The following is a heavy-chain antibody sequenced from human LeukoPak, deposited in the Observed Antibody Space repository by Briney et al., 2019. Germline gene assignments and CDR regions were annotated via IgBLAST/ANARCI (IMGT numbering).Heavy chain of an antibody. V-gene: IGHV3-33*01. D-gene: IGHD3-22*01. CDR3: ARDYYDSNGKRLDY. Sequence: PGTSLRLSCAVSGLTFSTYAMHWVRQAPGRGLEWVAVIWYDGSSKYYADSVKGRFTVSRDNSKNTLYLQMNSLRAEDTAVYYCARDYYDSNGKRLDYWGQGTLVTVSS. J-gene: IGHJ4*02. CDR2: IWYDGSSK. CDR1: GLTFSTYA.